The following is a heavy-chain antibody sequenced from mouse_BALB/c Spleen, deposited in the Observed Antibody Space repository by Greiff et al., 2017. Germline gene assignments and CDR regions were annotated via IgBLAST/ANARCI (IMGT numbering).Heavy chain of an antibody. D-gene: IGHD2-3*01. CDR3: ARGGYDGYYYAMDY. V-gene: IGHV5-6-5*01. CDR2: ISSGGST. Sequence: EVKLMESGGGLVKPGGSLKLSCAASGFTFSSYAMSWVRQTPEKRLEWVASISSGGSTYYPDSVKGRFTISRDNARNILYLQMSSLRSEDTAMYYCARGGYDGYYYAMDYWGQGTSVTVSS. J-gene: IGHJ4*01. CDR1: GFTFSSYA.